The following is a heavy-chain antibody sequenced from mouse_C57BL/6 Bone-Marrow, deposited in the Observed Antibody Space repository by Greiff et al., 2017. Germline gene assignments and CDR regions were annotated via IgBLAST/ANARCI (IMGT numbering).Heavy chain of an antibody. V-gene: IGHV5-17*01. Sequence: EVQRVESGGGLVKPGGSLKLSCAASGFTFSDYGMHWVRQAPEKGLEWVAYISRGSSTLYYADTVKGRFTISRDNAKNTLCLQMTRLRSEDTAMYYCARRDYPFFDYWGQGTTLTVSS. D-gene: IGHD2-4*01. CDR1: GFTFSDYG. CDR2: ISRGSSTL. CDR3: ARRDYPFFDY. J-gene: IGHJ2*01.